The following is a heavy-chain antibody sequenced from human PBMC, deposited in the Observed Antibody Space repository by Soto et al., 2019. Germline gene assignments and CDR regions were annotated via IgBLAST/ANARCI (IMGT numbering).Heavy chain of an antibody. Sequence: GASVKVSCKASGYTFTSYYIHLVRQAPGQGLEWMGWINPITGGTNYAPKIQGRVTMTRDTSITTAYMELSRLRSDDTAVYYCARNYYDSSDRDYLDYWGQGTPVTVSS. CDR1: GYTFTSYY. CDR2: INPITGGT. J-gene: IGHJ4*02. CDR3: ARNYYDSSDRDYLDY. V-gene: IGHV1-2*02. D-gene: IGHD3-22*01.